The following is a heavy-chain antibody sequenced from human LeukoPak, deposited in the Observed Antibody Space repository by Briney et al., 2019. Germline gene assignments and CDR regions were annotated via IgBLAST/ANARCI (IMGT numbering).Heavy chain of an antibody. J-gene: IGHJ4*02. Sequence: SGGSLRLSCAASGFTFSNYAMHWVRQAPGKGLEWVAIISYDGSNKHYADSVKGRFTVSRDNSKNTLYLQMNSLRAEDTAVYYCATDGGYDHHGLFDYWGQGTLVTVSS. V-gene: IGHV3-30*04. CDR1: GFTFSNYA. D-gene: IGHD5-12*01. CDR3: ATDGGYDHHGLFDY. CDR2: ISYDGSNK.